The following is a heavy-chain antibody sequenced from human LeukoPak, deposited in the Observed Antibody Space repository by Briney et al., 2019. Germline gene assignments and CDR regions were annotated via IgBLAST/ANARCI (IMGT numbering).Heavy chain of an antibody. Sequence: GGYLRLSCAASGFTVSSNYMSWVRQAPGKGLEWVGRIKPKTDGETTEYAAPVKDRFSISRDDSKSMMYLQMNSLKTEDTAVYYCITPLPYSAQGGQGTLVTVSS. CDR1: GFTVSSNY. J-gene: IGHJ4*02. V-gene: IGHV3-15*01. CDR2: IKPKTDGETT. CDR3: ITPLPYSAQ. D-gene: IGHD2-21*01.